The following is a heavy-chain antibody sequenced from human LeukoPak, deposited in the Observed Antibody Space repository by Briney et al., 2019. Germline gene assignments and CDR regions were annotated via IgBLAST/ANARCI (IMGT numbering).Heavy chain of an antibody. Sequence: SQTLSLTCTVSGGSISSGGYYWRWLRQHPGKGLEWTGYIYYSGSTYCNPSLKSRVTISVDTYKNQFSLKLSSVTAADTAVYYCARSGIVVVRDYYGMDVWGKGTTVTVSS. CDR2: IYYSGST. CDR3: ARSGIVVVRDYYGMDV. D-gene: IGHD2-2*01. CDR1: GGSISSGGYY. V-gene: IGHV4-31*03. J-gene: IGHJ6*04.